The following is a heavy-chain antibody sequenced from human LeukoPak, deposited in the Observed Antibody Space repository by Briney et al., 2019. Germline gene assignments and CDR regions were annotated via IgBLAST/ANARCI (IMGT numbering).Heavy chain of an antibody. CDR1: GGSISSYY. CDR3: ARVFHKNWFDP. Sequence: SETLSLTCTVSGGSISSYYWSWIRQPPGGGLEWIGYIYYSGSTNYNPSLKSRVTISVDTSKNQFSLKLSSVTAADTAVYYCARVFHKNWFDPWGQGTLVTVSS. V-gene: IGHV4-59*01. J-gene: IGHJ5*02. CDR2: IYYSGST. D-gene: IGHD3-9*01.